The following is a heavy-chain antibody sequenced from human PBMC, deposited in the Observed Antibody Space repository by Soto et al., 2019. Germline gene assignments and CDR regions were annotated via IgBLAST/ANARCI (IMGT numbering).Heavy chain of an antibody. D-gene: IGHD3-9*01. J-gene: IGHJ4*02. CDR1: GGSFIGYY. CDR3: ARLEGLATISYYFDF. CDR2: INHSGST. Sequence: SETLSLTCAVYGGSFIGYYWSWIRQPPGKGLEWIGEINHSGSTNYNPSLKSRVTISVDTSKNQFSLKLSSVTAADTAVYFCARLEGLATISYYFDFWGPGALVTVSS. V-gene: IGHV4-34*01.